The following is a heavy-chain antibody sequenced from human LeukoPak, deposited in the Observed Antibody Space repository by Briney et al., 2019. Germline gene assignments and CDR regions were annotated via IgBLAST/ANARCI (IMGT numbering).Heavy chain of an antibody. CDR1: GGSISSSSYY. Sequence: SETLSLTCTVSGGSISSSSYYWGWIRQPPGKGLEWIGSIYYSGSTYYNPSFKSRVTISVDTSKNQFSLKLSSVTAADTAVYYCARHVGGYCSSTSCYTAYDMDVWGKGTTVIVSS. CDR2: IYYSGST. V-gene: IGHV4-39*01. CDR3: ARHVGGYCSSTSCYTAYDMDV. J-gene: IGHJ6*03. D-gene: IGHD2-2*02.